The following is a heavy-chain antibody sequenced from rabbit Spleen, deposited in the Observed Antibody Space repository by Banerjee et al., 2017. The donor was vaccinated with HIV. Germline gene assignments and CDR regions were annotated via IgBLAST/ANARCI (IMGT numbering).Heavy chain of an antibody. D-gene: IGHD1-1*01. CDR2: VGSGATGNT. V-gene: IGHV1S45*01. J-gene: IGHJ4*01. CDR3: ARDLVGVIGWNFYL. CDR1: GFSFSSSYY. Sequence: QEQLVESGGDLVQPEGSLTLTCTASGFSFSSSYYMCWVRQAPGKGLEWIGCVGSGATGNTYYASWAKGRFTISKTSSTTVTLRMTSLTAADTATYFCARDLVGVIGWNFYLWGPGTLVTVS.